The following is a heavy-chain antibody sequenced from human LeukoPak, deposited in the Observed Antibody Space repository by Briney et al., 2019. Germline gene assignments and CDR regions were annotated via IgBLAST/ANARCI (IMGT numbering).Heavy chain of an antibody. D-gene: IGHD3-10*01. Sequence: GGSLRLSCAASGFTFSSYGMHWVRQAPGKGLEWVAVISYDGSNKYYADSAKGRFTISRDNSKNTLYLQMNSLRAEDTAVYYCAKVAVEYYYGSGSFDYWGQGTLVTVSS. J-gene: IGHJ4*02. V-gene: IGHV3-30*18. CDR3: AKVAVEYYYGSGSFDY. CDR1: GFTFSSYG. CDR2: ISYDGSNK.